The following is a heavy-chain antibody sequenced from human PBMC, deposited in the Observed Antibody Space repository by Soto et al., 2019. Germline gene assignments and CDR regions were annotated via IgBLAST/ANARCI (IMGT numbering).Heavy chain of an antibody. V-gene: IGHV4-39*01. CDR2: IYYSGST. Sequence: SETLSLTCTVSGGSISSSSYYWGWIRQPPGKGLEWIGSIYYSGSTYYNPSLKSRVTISVDTSKNQFSLKLSSVTVAVTAVYYFARLGMYFDFWCGLWVYYYYYYGMDVWGQGTTV. CDR1: GGSISSSSYY. CDR3: ARLGMYFDFWCGLWVYYYYYYGMDV. D-gene: IGHD3-3*01. J-gene: IGHJ6*02.